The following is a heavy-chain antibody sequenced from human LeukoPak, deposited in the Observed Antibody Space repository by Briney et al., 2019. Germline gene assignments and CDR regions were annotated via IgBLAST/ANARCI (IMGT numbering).Heavy chain of an antibody. CDR3: ATLSSSASFDY. CDR2: ISSNGGST. V-gene: IGHV3-64*01. Sequence: GGSLRLSCAASGFTFSSYAMHWVRQAPGKGLEYVSAISSNGGSTYYANSVKGRFTISRDNSKNTLYLQMGSLRAEDMAVYYCATLSSSASFDYWGQGTLVTVSS. D-gene: IGHD2-15*01. CDR1: GFTFSSYA. J-gene: IGHJ4*02.